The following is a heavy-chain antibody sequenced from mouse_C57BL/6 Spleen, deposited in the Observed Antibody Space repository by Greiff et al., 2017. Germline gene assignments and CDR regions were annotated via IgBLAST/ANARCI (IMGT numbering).Heavy chain of an antibody. J-gene: IGHJ4*01. Sequence: VQLQQSGPELVKPGASVKISCKASGYAFSSSWMNWVKQRPGRGLEWIGRIYPGDGDTNYNGKFKGKATLTADTSSSTAYRQLSSLTSEDSAVYFCARLTTVVARAMDDWGQGASVTVAS. D-gene: IGHD1-1*01. V-gene: IGHV1-82*01. CDR3: ARLTTVVARAMDD. CDR1: GYAFSSSW. CDR2: IYPGDGDT.